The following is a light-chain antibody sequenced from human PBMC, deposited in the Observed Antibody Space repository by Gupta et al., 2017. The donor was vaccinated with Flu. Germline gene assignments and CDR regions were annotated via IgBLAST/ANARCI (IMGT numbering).Light chain of an antibody. CDR3: TSYAGNNNFV. CDR2: EVN. V-gene: IGLV2-8*01. CDR1: NSAVGGYDS. Sequence: QSALTQPPSASGSPGQSVTISCTGTNSAVGGYDSVSWYQHHPGKAPKLIIYEVNKRPSGVPDRFSGSKSGKTASLTVSGLQTEDEADYYCTSYAGNNNFVFGTGTKVTVL. J-gene: IGLJ1*01.